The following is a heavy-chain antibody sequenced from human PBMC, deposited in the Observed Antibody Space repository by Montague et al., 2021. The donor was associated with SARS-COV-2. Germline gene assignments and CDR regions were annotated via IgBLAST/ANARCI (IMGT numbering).Heavy chain of an antibody. CDR1: GFSLRTAGTC. V-gene: IGHV2-70*11. D-gene: IGHD7-27*01. CDR3: ARLSGVAPRCYYEGMDV. J-gene: IGHJ6*02. Sequence: PALVKPTQTLTLTCTFSGFSLRTAGTCVSWIRQPPGEAPQWLARIDWDGDKYYSRTLETRVSISTDTAKTQVVLTMTNVDPMDTVTYYCARLSGVAPRCYYEGMDVWGQGTAVTVSS. CDR2: IDWDGDK.